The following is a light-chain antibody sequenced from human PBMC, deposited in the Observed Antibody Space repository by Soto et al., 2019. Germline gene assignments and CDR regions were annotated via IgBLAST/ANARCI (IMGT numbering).Light chain of an antibody. CDR1: SSNIGAGYY. CDR3: QSYDSSLSGPV. Sequence: QSVLTQPPSVSGVPGQRVTISCTGSSSNIGAGYYVHWYQHLPGTAPKLLIYGNDNRPSGVPDRFSGSKSGTSASLAITGLQAEDEADYYCQSYDSSLSGPVFGGGTKVTVL. J-gene: IGLJ2*01. V-gene: IGLV1-40*01. CDR2: GND.